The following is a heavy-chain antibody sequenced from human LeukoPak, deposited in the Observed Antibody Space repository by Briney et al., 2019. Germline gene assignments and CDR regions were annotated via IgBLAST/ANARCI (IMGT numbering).Heavy chain of an antibody. J-gene: IGHJ1*01. CDR3: ARKGYYASSGYLGYFQH. CDR1: GFSFNTYS. V-gene: IGHV3-21*01. CDR2: ISSGSTYI. Sequence: PGGSLRLSCAASGFSFNTYSMNWVRQAPGKGLEWVSYISSGSTYIYYADSVKGRFTISRDNGKNPLYLQMNSLRAEDTAVYYCARKGYYASSGYLGYFQHWGQGTLVTVSS. D-gene: IGHD3-22*01.